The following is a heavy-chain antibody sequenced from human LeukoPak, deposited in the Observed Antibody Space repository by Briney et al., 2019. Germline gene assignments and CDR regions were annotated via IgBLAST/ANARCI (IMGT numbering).Heavy chain of an antibody. CDR1: GFTFSSYG. CDR2: IWYDGSKT. V-gene: IGHV3-33*01. J-gene: IGHJ4*01. Sequence: TGGSLRLSCAASGFTFSSYGMHWVRQAPGKGLEWVAVIWYDGSKTYYADSVKGRFTISRDSSKKTLFLQMNSLRAEDTAVYYCARDGNYRFDYWGHETLVTVSS. CDR3: ARDGNYRFDY. D-gene: IGHD3-16*02.